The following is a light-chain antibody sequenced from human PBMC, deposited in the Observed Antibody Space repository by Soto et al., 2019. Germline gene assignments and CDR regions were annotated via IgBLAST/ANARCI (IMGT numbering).Light chain of an antibody. Sequence: QSVLTQPASVSGSPGQSITIPCTGTSNDIGGYNYVSWYQQFPGKAPKLIIYDVTNRPSGVSFRFSGSKSGNTASLTISGLQAEDEAGCSSYSSTSTRRLFGAGTNVTVL. CDR1: SNDIGGYNY. CDR3: SSYSSTSTRRL. V-gene: IGLV2-14*03. CDR2: DVT. J-gene: IGLJ1*01.